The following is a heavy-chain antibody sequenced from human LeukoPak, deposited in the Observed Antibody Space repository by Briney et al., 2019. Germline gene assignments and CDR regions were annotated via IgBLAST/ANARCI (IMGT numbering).Heavy chain of an antibody. CDR2: INHSGST. Sequence: SETLSLTCAVYGGSFSGYYWSWIRQPPGKGLEWIGEINHSGSTNYNPSLKSRVTISVDTSKNQFSLKLSSVTAADTAVYYCARVSLYPDYGDSYYYGMDVWGQGTTVTVSS. V-gene: IGHV4-34*01. CDR3: ARVSLYPDYGDSYYYGMDV. J-gene: IGHJ6*02. CDR1: GGSFSGYY. D-gene: IGHD4-17*01.